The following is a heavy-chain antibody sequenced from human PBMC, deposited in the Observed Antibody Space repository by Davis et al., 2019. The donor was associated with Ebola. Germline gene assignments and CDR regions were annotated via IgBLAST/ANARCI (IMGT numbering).Heavy chain of an antibody. CDR1: GFTFSSYS. V-gene: IGHV3-21*04. CDR3: ASGVFGVTYYFDH. CDR2: ISSSSSYI. J-gene: IGHJ4*02. Sequence: GGSLRLSCAASGFTFSSYSMNWVRQAPGKGLEWVSSISSSSSYIYYADSVKGRFTISRDNAKNSLYLQMNSLRAEDTAVYYCASGVFGVTYYFDHWGQGALVTVSS. D-gene: IGHD3-3*01.